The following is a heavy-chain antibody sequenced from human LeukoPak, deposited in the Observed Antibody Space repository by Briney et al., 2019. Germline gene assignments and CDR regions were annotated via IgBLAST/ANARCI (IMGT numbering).Heavy chain of an antibody. D-gene: IGHD2-21*02. Sequence: PGGSLRLSCVGSGFTSIAYALTWARQAPGKGLEWVSGISGGGVTTYYADSVKGRFTISRDNSKNTLYLQMNSLRADDTAIYYCAKKNIDSGDLCFDPWGQGTLVTVSS. CDR2: ISGGGVTT. J-gene: IGHJ5*02. CDR3: AKKNIDSGDLCFDP. CDR1: GFTSIAYA. V-gene: IGHV3-23*01.